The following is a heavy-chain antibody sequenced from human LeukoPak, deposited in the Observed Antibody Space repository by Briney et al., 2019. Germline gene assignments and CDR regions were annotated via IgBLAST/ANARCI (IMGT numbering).Heavy chain of an antibody. CDR1: GGTFSSYA. Sequence: ASVKVSCKASGGTFSSYAISWVRQAPGQGLELMGGIIPIFGTANYAQKFQGRVTITADESTSTAYMELSSLRSEDTAVYYCASYRGYSSSYFDYWGQGTLVTVSS. CDR3: ASYRGYSSSYFDY. D-gene: IGHD6-13*01. V-gene: IGHV1-69*13. J-gene: IGHJ4*02. CDR2: IIPIFGTA.